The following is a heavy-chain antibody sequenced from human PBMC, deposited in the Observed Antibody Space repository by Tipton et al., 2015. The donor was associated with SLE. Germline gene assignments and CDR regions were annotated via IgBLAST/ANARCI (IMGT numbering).Heavy chain of an antibody. CDR3: ARDDWGNYYGMDV. CDR1: GYSISSGHY. V-gene: IGHV4-38-2*02. J-gene: IGHJ6*02. Sequence: TLSLTCTVSGYSISSGHYWGWIRQPPGKGLEWIGSIYHSGSTYYNPSLKSRLTISVDTSKNQFSLKLSSVTAADTAVYYCARDDWGNYYGMDVWGQGTTVTVSS. D-gene: IGHD3-9*01. CDR2: IYHSGST.